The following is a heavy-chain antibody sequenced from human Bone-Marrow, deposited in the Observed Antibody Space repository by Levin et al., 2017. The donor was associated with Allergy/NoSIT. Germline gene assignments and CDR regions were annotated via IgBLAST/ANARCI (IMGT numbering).Heavy chain of an antibody. Sequence: SQTLSLTCDVSGHSISSVYYWGWIRQSPGKGLEWIGNTYHSGYINYNPSLKSRISISVQKSKNQFSLKVTSATAADTAVYYCTRDALRGGWGPSHEYWGQGTLVAVSS. CDR2: TYHSGYI. CDR1: GHSISSVYY. D-gene: IGHD1-26*01. CDR3: TRDALRGGWGPSHEY. V-gene: IGHV4-38-2*02. J-gene: IGHJ4*02.